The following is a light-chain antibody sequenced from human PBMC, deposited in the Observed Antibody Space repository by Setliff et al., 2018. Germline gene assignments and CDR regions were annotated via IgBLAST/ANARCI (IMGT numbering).Light chain of an antibody. V-gene: IGKV1-39*01. Sequence: DIQMTQSPSSLSASVGDRVTITCRASQNLRTCLNWYQQKPGKAPDLLIYDASTLQSGVPSRFSGSGYGTDFTLTISNVQPEDFATYFCQQSDTIFHTFGGGTKVDIK. CDR2: DAS. J-gene: IGKJ4*01. CDR3: QQSDTIFHT. CDR1: QNLRTC.